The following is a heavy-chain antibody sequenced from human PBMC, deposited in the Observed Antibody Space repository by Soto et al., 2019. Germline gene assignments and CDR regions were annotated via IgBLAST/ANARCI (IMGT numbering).Heavy chain of an antibody. V-gene: IGHV4-34*01. Sequence: SETLSLTCAVYGGSFSGYYWSWIRQPPGKGLEWIGEINHSGSTNYNPSLKSRVTISVDTSKNQFSLKLSSVTAADTAVYYCAREWIAARRGLNFDYWGQGALVTVSS. D-gene: IGHD6-6*01. J-gene: IGHJ4*02. CDR1: GGSFSGYY. CDR3: AREWIAARRGLNFDY. CDR2: INHSGST.